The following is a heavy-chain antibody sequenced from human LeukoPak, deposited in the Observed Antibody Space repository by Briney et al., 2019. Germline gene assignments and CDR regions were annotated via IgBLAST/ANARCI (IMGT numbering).Heavy chain of an antibody. D-gene: IGHD5-12*01. CDR1: GGHISSGDYY. CDR2: IYYSGST. CDR3: AREGGYSGYDYGMDV. V-gene: IGHV4-30-4*01. J-gene: IGHJ6*02. Sequence: RASETLSLTCTVSGGHISSGDYYWSWIRQPPGKGLEWVGYIYYSGSTYYNPSLKSRVTISVDTSKNQFSLKLSSVTAADTAVYYCAREGGYSGYDYGMDVWGQGTTVTVSS.